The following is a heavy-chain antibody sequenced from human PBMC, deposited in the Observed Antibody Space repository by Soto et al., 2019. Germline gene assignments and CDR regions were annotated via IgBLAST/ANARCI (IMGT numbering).Heavy chain of an antibody. CDR1: GFTFSGYA. V-gene: IGHV3-23*01. Sequence: GGSLRLSCAASGFTFSGYAMSWVRQAPGKGLEWVSAISGSGGTKYYANYEKGRFTISRDNSKNTLYLQMNSLRAEATAVYYGEKDPREVSFLYDAFDIWGQGTMVTVSS. J-gene: IGHJ3*02. D-gene: IGHD3-22*01. CDR2: ISGSGGTK. CDR3: EKDPREVSFLYDAFDI.